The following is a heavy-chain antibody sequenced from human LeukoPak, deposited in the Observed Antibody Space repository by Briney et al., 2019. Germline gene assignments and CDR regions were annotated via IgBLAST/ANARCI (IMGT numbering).Heavy chain of an antibody. CDR1: GFTLSNYW. Sequence: GGSLRLTCAASGFTLSNYWMTWVRQAPGQGPEFLANIKPTGSETYYVDPVKGRFTISRDNAKNLLFLQMNSLRGEDTALYYCGGFGYEAAVDLWGRGTLVTVSS. J-gene: IGHJ4*02. D-gene: IGHD3-10*01. V-gene: IGHV3-7*01. CDR3: GGFGYEAAVDL. CDR2: IKPTGSET.